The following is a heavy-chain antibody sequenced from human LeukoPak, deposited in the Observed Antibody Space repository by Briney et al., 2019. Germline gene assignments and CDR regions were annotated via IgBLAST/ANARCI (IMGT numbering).Heavy chain of an antibody. CDR1: GFTFSSYW. CDR3: ARHPNSNWDY. D-gene: IGHD1-1*01. J-gene: IGHJ4*02. V-gene: IGHV3-7*03. Sequence: GGSLRLSCAASGFTFSSYWMNWARQAPGKGLEWVASINHNGNVNYYVDSVKGRFTVSRDNAQNSLYLQMNSLRVEDTAVYYCARHPNSNWDYWGQGTLVTVSS. CDR2: INHNGNVN.